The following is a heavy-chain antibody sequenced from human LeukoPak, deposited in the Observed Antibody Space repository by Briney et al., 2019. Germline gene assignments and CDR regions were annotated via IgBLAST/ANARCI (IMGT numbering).Heavy chain of an antibody. CDR1: GGSISSYY. V-gene: IGHV4-4*07. J-gene: IGHJ5*02. D-gene: IGHD3-22*01. CDR2: IYTSGST. CDR3: ARDVGYYPLNWFDP. Sequence: PSETLSLTXTVSGGSISSYYWSWIRQPAGKGLEWIGRIYTSGSTNYNPSLKSRVTMSVDTSKNQFSLKLSSVTAADTAVYYCARDVGYYPLNWFDPWGQGTLVTVSS.